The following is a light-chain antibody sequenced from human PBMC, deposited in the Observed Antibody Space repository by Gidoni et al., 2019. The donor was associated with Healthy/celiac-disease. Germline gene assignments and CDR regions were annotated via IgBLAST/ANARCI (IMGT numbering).Light chain of an antibody. CDR3: QVWDSSSDHVV. CDR2: DDS. V-gene: IGLV3-21*02. Sequence: SHVLTQPPSVSVAPGQTARITWGGNNIGSKSMHWYQQKPGQAPVLVVYDDSDRPSGIPERFSGSNSGNTATLTISRVEAGDEADYYCQVWDSSSDHVVFGGGTKLTVL. J-gene: IGLJ2*01. CDR1: NIGSKS.